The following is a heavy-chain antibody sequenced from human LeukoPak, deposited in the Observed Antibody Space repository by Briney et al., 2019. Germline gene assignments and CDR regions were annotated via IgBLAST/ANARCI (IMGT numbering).Heavy chain of an antibody. CDR3: ARDRGIGFDY. CDR1: GDTISTSDHY. D-gene: IGHD3-16*01. Sequence: SETLSLTCSVSGDTISTSDHYWGWIRQPPGKGLEWIGSIYYTGNTYYNPSLKSRVTISVDTSKNQFSLKLSSVTAADTAVYYCARDRGIGFDYWGQGTLVTVSS. J-gene: IGHJ4*02. CDR2: IYYTGNT. V-gene: IGHV4-39*02.